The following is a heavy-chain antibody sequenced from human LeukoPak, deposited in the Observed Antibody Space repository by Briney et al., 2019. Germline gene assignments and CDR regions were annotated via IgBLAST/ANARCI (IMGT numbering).Heavy chain of an antibody. V-gene: IGHV4-39*01. CDR2: IYYSGST. Sequence: SETLSLTCAVSGVSISSTDWWSWVRQPPGKGLEWIGSIYYSGSTYYNPSLKSRVTISVDTSKNQFSLKLSSVTAADTAVYYCARHSSSWDTTNWFDPWGQGTLVTVSS. CDR3: ARHSSSWDTTNWFDP. CDR1: GVSISSTDW. D-gene: IGHD6-13*01. J-gene: IGHJ5*02.